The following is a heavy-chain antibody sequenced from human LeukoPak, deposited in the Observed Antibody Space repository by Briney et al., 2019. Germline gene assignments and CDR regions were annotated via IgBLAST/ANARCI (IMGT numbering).Heavy chain of an antibody. D-gene: IGHD4-23*01. V-gene: IGHV4-4*07. Sequence: SETLSLTCTVSGGSIRSYYWSWLRQPAGKGLEWIGRIYTSLITNYSPSLKSRVTMSVDTSKNQFSLKLSSVTAADTAVYYCARTTVVTPLYYYYYMDVWGKGTTVTVSS. CDR2: IYTSLIT. J-gene: IGHJ6*03. CDR1: GGSIRSYY. CDR3: ARTTVVTPLYYYYYMDV.